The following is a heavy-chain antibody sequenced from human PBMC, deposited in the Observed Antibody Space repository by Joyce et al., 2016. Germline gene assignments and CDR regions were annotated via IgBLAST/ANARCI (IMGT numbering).Heavy chain of an antibody. V-gene: IGHV3-48*03. CDR1: GFTFSNYE. CDR2: ISGGGSAI. D-gene: IGHD6-19*01. CDR3: ARVGYASGWYRPFDY. J-gene: IGHJ4*02. Sequence: ELQLVESGGGLVQPGGSLRLSCAAFGFTFSNYEVNWVSQAPGKGLEWVSYISGGGSAISCAGSVKGRFTISRDNAKNSLYLQMNSLRAEDTAVYYCARVGYASGWYRPFDYWGQGTLVTVSS.